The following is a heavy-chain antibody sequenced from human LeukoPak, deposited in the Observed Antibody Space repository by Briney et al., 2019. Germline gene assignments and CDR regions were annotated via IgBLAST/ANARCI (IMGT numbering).Heavy chain of an antibody. V-gene: IGHV1-18*01. CDR2: ISAYNGNT. J-gene: IGHJ4*02. CDR1: GYTFTSYG. Sequence: GASVKVSCKASGYTFTSYGISWVRQAPGQGLEWMGWISAYNGNTNYAQKLQGRVTMTTDTSTSTAYMELRSLRSDDTAVYYCARDLRGLDYGSGSPFDYWGQGTLVTVSS. CDR3: ARDLRGLDYGSGSPFDY. D-gene: IGHD3-10*01.